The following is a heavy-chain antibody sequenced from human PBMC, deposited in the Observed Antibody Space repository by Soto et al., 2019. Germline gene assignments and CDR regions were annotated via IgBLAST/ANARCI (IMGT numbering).Heavy chain of an antibody. J-gene: IGHJ4*02. CDR3: ARDLSIAARRGVPGGY. V-gene: IGHV1-46*01. D-gene: IGHD6-6*01. CDR2: INPSGGST. CDR1: GYTVTSYY. Sequence: ASVKVSCKVSGYTVTSYYMHWVRQAPGQGLEWMGIINPSGGSTSYAQKFQGRVTMTRDTSTSTVYMELSSLRSEDTAVYYCARDLSIAARRGVPGGYRGKGT.